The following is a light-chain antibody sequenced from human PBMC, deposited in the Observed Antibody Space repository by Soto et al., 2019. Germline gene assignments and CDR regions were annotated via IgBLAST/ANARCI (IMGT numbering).Light chain of an antibody. CDR2: DAS. CDR1: QSVGSS. V-gene: IGKV3-11*01. J-gene: IGKJ1*01. Sequence: EVEVAQSPPTLSLSPGERATLSCRASQSVGSSFAWYQQRPGQAPRLLIYDASIRATGIPARFSGSGSGTGVTRPISSLAPEDVAIYFCQQRGNWWTFGQGTKVEI. CDR3: QQRGNWWT.